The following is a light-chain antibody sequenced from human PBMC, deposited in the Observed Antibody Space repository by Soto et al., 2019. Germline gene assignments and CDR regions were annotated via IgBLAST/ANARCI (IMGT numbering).Light chain of an antibody. CDR3: HQFNNWPHT. J-gene: IGKJ2*01. CDR1: QSVNEK. Sequence: EIVLTQPPATLSVSPGERATLSCRASQSVNEKLGWYQQKPGQAPRLVIDVASYSATGIPARFSGSGSGTEYTLTISNLQAEHFAVYYCHQFNNWPHTLGQGTKVDTK. V-gene: IGKV3-15*01. CDR2: VAS.